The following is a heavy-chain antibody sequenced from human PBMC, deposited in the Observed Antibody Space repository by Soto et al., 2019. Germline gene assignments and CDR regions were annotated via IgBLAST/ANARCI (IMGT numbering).Heavy chain of an antibody. CDR1: GGSFNNYA. Sequence: QVQLVQSGADVKKPGSSVKVSCKASGGSFNNYASSWVRQAPGQGLEWMGGIIPVFGTPNYAQKFQGRLTIIAGEYTTTAYMELSSLRSEDTALYYCATRSSGSFHFDYWGQGTLVSVSS. D-gene: IGHD1-26*01. J-gene: IGHJ4*02. CDR3: ATRSSGSFHFDY. CDR2: IIPVFGTP. V-gene: IGHV1-69*01.